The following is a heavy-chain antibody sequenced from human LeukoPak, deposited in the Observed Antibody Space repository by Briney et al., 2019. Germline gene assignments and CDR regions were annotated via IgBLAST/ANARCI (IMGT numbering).Heavy chain of an antibody. Sequence: GGSLRLSCAASGFTFSTYAMSWVRQAPGKGLEWVSVISGSGGTTYYADSVKGRFTISRDNSNNTLYLQMNSLRAEDTAVYYCATSSGWYRFFDYWGQGTLVTVSS. CDR3: ATSSGWYRFFDY. J-gene: IGHJ4*02. CDR1: GFTFSTYA. D-gene: IGHD6-19*01. CDR2: ISGSGGTT. V-gene: IGHV3-23*01.